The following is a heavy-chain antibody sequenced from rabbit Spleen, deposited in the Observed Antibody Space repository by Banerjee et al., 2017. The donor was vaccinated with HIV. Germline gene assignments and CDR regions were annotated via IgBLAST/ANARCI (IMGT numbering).Heavy chain of an antibody. CDR3: ARVLRTYDDYDL. Sequence: QEQLAESGGGLVQPEGSLTLTCTASGFSFSTSYWISWVRQAPGKGPEWIACMDSGDGDTYYATWAKGRFTISKTSSTTVTLQMTSLTAADTTAYFCARVLRTYDDYDLWGQGTLVTVS. J-gene: IGHJ4*01. CDR1: GFSFSTSYW. V-gene: IGHV1S45*01. CDR2: MDSGDGDT. D-gene: IGHD2-1*01.